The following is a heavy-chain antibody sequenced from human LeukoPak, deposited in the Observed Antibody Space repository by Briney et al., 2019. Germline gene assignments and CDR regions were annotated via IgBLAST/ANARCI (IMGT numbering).Heavy chain of an antibody. CDR3: ARANRVDYDILTGLGH. J-gene: IGHJ4*02. Sequence: ASVKVSCKASGYTFTSNGISWVRQAPGQGLEWMGWISAYNGHTNYAQKLQGRVTMTTDTSTSTAYMELRSLRSEDTAVYYCARANRVDYDILTGLGHWGQGTLVTVSS. V-gene: IGHV1-18*01. D-gene: IGHD3-9*01. CDR2: ISAYNGHT. CDR1: GYTFTSNG.